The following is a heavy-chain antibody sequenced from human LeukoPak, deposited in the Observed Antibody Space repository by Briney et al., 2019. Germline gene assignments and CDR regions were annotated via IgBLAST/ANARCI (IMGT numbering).Heavy chain of an antibody. CDR3: AKRGVVIRGILVIGYHQEAYHYDF. V-gene: IGHV3-23*01. Sequence: PGGSLRLSCVVSGISLSNYAMTWVCQAPGKGLEWVAYISERGGSTTYADSVKGRFTISRDTSLNTVYLQMNNLRAEDTAVYFCAKRGVVIRGILVIGYHQEAYHYDFWGQGVLVTVSS. J-gene: IGHJ4*02. D-gene: IGHD3-10*01. CDR2: ISERGGST. CDR1: GISLSNYA.